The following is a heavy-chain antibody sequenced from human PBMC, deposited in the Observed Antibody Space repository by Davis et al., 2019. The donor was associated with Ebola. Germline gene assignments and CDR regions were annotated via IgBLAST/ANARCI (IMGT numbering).Heavy chain of an antibody. CDR1: GGSVSSGSYY. CDR2: IYYSGST. CDR3: ARRVGARSGFDY. Sequence: SETLSLTCAVSGGSVSSGSYYWSWIRQPPEKGLEWVGYIYYSGSTNYNPSLKSRVTISVDTSKNQFSLKLSSVTAADTAVYYCARRVGARSGFDYWGQGSLVTVSS. J-gene: IGHJ4*02. V-gene: IGHV4-61*01. D-gene: IGHD1-26*01.